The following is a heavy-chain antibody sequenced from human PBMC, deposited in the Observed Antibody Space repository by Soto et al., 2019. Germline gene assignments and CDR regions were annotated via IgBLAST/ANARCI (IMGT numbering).Heavy chain of an antibody. CDR2: IYYSGST. Sequence: SETLSLTCTVSGGSISSSSYYWGWIRQPPGKGLEWIGSIYYSGSTYYNPSLKSRVTISVDTSKNQFSLKLSSVTAADTAVYYCARYNAVLRYFDRFDYWGQGTLVTVSS. D-gene: IGHD3-9*01. CDR1: GGSISSSSYY. V-gene: IGHV4-39*01. CDR3: ARYNAVLRYFDRFDY. J-gene: IGHJ4*02.